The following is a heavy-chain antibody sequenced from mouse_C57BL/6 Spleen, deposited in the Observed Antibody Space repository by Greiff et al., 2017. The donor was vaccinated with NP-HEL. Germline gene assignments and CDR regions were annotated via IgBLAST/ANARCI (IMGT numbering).Heavy chain of an antibody. Sequence: QVQLQQPGAELVRPGSSVKLSCKASGYTFTSYWMDWVKQRPGQGLEWIGNIYPSDSETHYNQKFKDKATLTVDKSSSTAYMQLSSLTSEDSAVYYCARRVAPYYYAMDYWGQRTSVTVSS. CDR3: ARRVAPYYYAMDY. CDR1: GYTFTSYW. V-gene: IGHV1-61*01. D-gene: IGHD1-1*02. J-gene: IGHJ4*01. CDR2: IYPSDSET.